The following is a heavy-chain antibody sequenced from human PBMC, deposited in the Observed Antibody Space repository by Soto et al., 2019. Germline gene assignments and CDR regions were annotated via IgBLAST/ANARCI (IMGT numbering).Heavy chain of an antibody. Sequence: GASVKVSCKASGYTFTSYDINWVRQATGQGLEWMGWMNPNSGNTGYAQKFQGRVTMTRNTSISTAYMELSSLRSEDTAVYYCARRLSKSGYSSSWYIGYWGQGTLVTV. V-gene: IGHV1-8*01. D-gene: IGHD6-13*01. CDR2: MNPNSGNT. J-gene: IGHJ4*02. CDR3: ARRLSKSGYSSSWYIGY. CDR1: GYTFTSYD.